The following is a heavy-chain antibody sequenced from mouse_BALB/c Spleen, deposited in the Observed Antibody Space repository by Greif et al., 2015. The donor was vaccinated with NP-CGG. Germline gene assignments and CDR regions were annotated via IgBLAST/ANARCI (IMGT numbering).Heavy chain of an antibody. J-gene: IGHJ2*01. Sequence: VQLKESGGGLVQPGGSLKLSCAAPGFTFSSYTMSWVRQTPEKRLEWVAYISNGGGSTYYPDTVKGRFTISRDNAKNTLYLQMSSLKSEDTAMYYCARHSPIDRGYFDYWGQGTTLTVSS. CDR2: ISNGGGST. CDR1: GFTFSSYT. CDR3: ARHSPIDRGYFDY. V-gene: IGHV5-12-2*01.